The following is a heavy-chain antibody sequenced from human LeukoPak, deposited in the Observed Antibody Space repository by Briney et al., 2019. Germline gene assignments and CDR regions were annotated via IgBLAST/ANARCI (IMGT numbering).Heavy chain of an antibody. V-gene: IGHV3-9*03. D-gene: IGHD3-3*01. J-gene: IGHJ4*02. Sequence: GGSLRLSXAASGFTFDDYAMHWVRQAPGKGLEWVSGISWNSGSIGYADSVKGRFTISRDNAKNSLYLQMNSLRAEDMALYYCARSPLYDFWSGYFDFWGQGTLVTVSS. CDR3: ARSPLYDFWSGYFDF. CDR2: ISWNSGSI. CDR1: GFTFDDYA.